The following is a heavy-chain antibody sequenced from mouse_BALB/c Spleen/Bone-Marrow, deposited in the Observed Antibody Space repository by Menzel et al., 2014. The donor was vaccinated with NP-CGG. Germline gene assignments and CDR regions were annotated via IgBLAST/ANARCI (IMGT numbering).Heavy chain of an antibody. V-gene: IGHV7-3*02. Sequence: EVKLMESGGGLVQPGGFLRLSCAPSGFTFTDHYMSWVRQPPGKALEWLGFIRNKANGYTTEYSASVKGRFTISRDNSQSIVDLQMNTLRAEDSATYYCARDYLYYFDYWGQGTTLTVSS. D-gene: IGHD2-1*01. CDR3: ARDYLYYFDY. CDR1: GFTFTDHY. CDR2: IRNKANGYTT. J-gene: IGHJ2*01.